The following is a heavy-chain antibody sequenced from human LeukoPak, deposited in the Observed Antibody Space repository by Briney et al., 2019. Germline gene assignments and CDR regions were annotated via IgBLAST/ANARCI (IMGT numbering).Heavy chain of an antibody. CDR2: ISSSSSYI. CDR1: GFTFSSYS. CDR3: AGVMDTEPFYDY. Sequence: TGGSLRLSCAASGFTFSSYSMNWVRQAPGKGLEWVSSISSSSSYIYYADSVKGRFTISRDNAKNSLYLQMNSLRAEDTAVYYCAGVMDTEPFYDYWGQGTLVTVSS. D-gene: IGHD5-18*01. J-gene: IGHJ4*02. V-gene: IGHV3-21*01.